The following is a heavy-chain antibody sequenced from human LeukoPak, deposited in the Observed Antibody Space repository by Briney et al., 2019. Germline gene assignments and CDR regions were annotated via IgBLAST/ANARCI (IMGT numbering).Heavy chain of an antibody. CDR1: GGSFSGYY. V-gene: IGHV4-34*01. J-gene: IGHJ4*02. D-gene: IGHD3-10*01. CDR3: ARVGKHYYYGSGSYYIAY. CDR2: INHSGST. Sequence: SETLSLTCAVYGGSFSGYYWSWIRQPPGKGLEWIGEINHSGSTNYNPSLKSRVTMSVDTSKNQFSLKLSSVTAADTAVYYCARVGKHYYYGSGSYYIAYWGQGTLVTVSS.